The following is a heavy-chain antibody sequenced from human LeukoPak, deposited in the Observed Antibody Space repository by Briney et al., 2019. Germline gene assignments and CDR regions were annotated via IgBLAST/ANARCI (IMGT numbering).Heavy chain of an antibody. Sequence: PSETLSLTCAVSGGSISSGGYSWSWIRQPPGKGLEWIGYIYHSGSTYYNPSLKSRVTLSVDTSKNQFSLKLSSVTAADTAVYYCARLGTMRYFDYWGQGTLVTVSS. CDR2: IYHSGST. CDR3: ARLGTMRYFDY. J-gene: IGHJ4*02. CDR1: GGSISSGGYS. V-gene: IGHV4-30-2*01. D-gene: IGHD7-27*01.